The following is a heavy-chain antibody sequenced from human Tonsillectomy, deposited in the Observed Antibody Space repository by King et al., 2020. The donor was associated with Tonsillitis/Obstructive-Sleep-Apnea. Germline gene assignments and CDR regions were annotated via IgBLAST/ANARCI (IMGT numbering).Heavy chain of an antibody. CDR2: ISNNGGST. V-gene: IGHV3-64D*06. CDR1: GFTFSSHA. Sequence: VQLVESGGGLVQPGGSLRLSCSASGFTFSSHAMHWVRQAPGKGLEYVSTISNNGGSTYYADSVKGRFTISRDNSKNTLYLQVSSLRAEDTAVCYCMKEFWRGYSLRNYFDHGGRGPLDTVSS. D-gene: IGHD3-3*01. CDR3: MKEFWRGYSLRNYFDH. J-gene: IGHJ4*02.